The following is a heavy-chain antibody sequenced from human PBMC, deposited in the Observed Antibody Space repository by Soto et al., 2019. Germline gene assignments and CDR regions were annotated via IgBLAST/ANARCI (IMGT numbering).Heavy chain of an antibody. V-gene: IGHV5-51*01. D-gene: IGHD3-16*02. J-gene: IGHJ5*02. CDR3: ARLSPSTVSRGVIPAPNWFDP. CDR1: GYSLTSYW. Sequence: XECLKLTWQSSGYSLTSYWIGLVLQMPGKGLEGMGIIYPGDSDTRYSPSFQGQVTISAGKSISTAYLQWSSLKASDTAMYYCARLSPSTVSRGVIPAPNWFDPWGQGTLVTVSS. CDR2: IYPGDSDT.